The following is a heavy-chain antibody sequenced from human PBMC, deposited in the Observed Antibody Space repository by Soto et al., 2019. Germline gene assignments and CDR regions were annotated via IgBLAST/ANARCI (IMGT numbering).Heavy chain of an antibody. CDR3: ARKGIIPRRPSGINNYCPIDV. CDR2: IVPVFGTP. Sequence: QVQLVQSGAEVRKPGSSVRVSCRASGGSFSTYAIIWVRQAPGQGLAWLGGIVPVFGTPNYAQKFQDRVIITAAESTTSSYMELRSLRSDDTAISYCARKGIIPRRPSGINNYCPIDVWGQGTTVTVSS. J-gene: IGHJ6*02. D-gene: IGHD3-10*01. CDR1: GGSFSTYA. V-gene: IGHV1-69*01.